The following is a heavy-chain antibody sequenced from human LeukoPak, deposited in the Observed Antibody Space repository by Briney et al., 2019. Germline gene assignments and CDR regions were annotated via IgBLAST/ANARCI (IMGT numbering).Heavy chain of an antibody. J-gene: IGHJ4*02. CDR3: ARDLAPYYYDSSGYYFDY. Sequence: SQTLSLTCAISGDSVSSNSAAWNWIRQSPSRGLEWLGRTYYRSKWYNDYTVSVKSRITINPDTSKNQFSLQLSSVTPEDTAVYYCARDLAPYYYDSSGYYFDYWGQGTLVTVSS. CDR1: GDSVSSNSAA. CDR2: TYYRSKWYN. V-gene: IGHV6-1*01. D-gene: IGHD3-22*01.